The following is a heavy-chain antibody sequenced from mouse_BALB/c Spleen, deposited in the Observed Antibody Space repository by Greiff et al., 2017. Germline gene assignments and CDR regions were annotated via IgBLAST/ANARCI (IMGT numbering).Heavy chain of an antibody. J-gene: IGHJ3*01. CDR2: INPGSGGT. CDR1: GYAFTNYL. V-gene: IGHV1-54*01. Sequence: LVESGAELVRPGTSVKVSCKASGYAFTNYLIEWVKQRPGQGLEWIGVINPGSGGTNYNEKFKGKATLTADKSSSTAYMQLSSLTSDDSAVYFCARYDYDGAWFAYWGQGTLVTVSA. D-gene: IGHD2-4*01. CDR3: ARYDYDGAWFAY.